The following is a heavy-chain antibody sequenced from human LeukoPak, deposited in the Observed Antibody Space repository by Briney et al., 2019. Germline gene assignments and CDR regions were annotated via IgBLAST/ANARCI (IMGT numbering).Heavy chain of an antibody. Sequence: ASVKVSCKASGYTFTDYALHWVRRAPGQSIEWMGWSNAGNGDTKYSQKFQDRATITRDTSASTAYMELSSLRSEDTAVYHCARGYCSSTSCQYYFDYWGQGTLVTVSS. CDR2: SNAGNGDT. CDR3: ARGYCSSTSCQYYFDY. J-gene: IGHJ4*02. CDR1: GYTFTDYA. D-gene: IGHD2-2*01. V-gene: IGHV1-3*01.